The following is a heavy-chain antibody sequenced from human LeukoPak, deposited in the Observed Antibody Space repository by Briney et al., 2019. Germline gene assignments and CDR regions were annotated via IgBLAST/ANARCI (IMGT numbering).Heavy chain of an antibody. Sequence: ASVKVSCKISGYTRTELSMHWGRQATGEGVVWMGGFVPADGETIYAQKFQGRVTMTEDASTDTAYMELSSLRSEDTAVYYCATGITMVRGVTYYYYGMDVWGKGTTVTVSS. CDR1: GYTRTELS. CDR2: FVPADGET. D-gene: IGHD3-10*01. J-gene: IGHJ6*04. V-gene: IGHV1-24*01. CDR3: ATGITMVRGVTYYYYGMDV.